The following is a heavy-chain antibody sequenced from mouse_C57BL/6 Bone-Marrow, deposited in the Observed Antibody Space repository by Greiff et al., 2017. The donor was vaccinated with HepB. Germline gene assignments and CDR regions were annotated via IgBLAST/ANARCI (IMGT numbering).Heavy chain of an antibody. CDR1: GFNIKDDY. Sequence: VQLKESGAELVRPGASVKLSCTASGFNIKDDYMHWVKQRPEQGLEWIGWIDPENGDTEYASKFQGKATITADTSSNTAYLQLSSLTSEDTAVYYCTTGWAWFGYWGQGTLVTVSA. J-gene: IGHJ3*01. V-gene: IGHV14-4*01. CDR2: IDPENGDT. CDR3: TTGWAWFGY. D-gene: IGHD3-3*01.